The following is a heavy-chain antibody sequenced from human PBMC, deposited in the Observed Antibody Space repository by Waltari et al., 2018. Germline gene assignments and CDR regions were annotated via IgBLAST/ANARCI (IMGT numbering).Heavy chain of an antibody. Sequence: EVQLVESGGGLVQPGGSLRLSCAASGFTVSSYEMNWVRQAPGKGLGGVSYISSSGSTIYYADSVKGRVTISRDNAKNSLYLQRNSLRGEDTAVYYCARDSAAPGHYMDVWGKGTTVTVSS. J-gene: IGHJ6*03. D-gene: IGHD2-2*01. CDR2: ISSSGSTI. V-gene: IGHV3-48*03. CDR3: ARDSAAPGHYMDV. CDR1: GFTVSSYE.